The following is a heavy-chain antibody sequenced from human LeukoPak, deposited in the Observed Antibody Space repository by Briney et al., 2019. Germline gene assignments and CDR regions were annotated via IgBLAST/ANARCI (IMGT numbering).Heavy chain of an antibody. Sequence: SVKVSCKASGGTFSSYAISWVRQAPGQGLEWMGGIIPIFGTANYAQKFQGRVTITADESTSTAYMELSSLRSEDTAVYYCARGYYGSGLRISPLLFDPWGQGTLVTVSS. CDR1: GGTFSSYA. D-gene: IGHD3-10*01. J-gene: IGHJ5*02. CDR2: IIPIFGTA. CDR3: ARGYYGSGLRISPLLFDP. V-gene: IGHV1-69*01.